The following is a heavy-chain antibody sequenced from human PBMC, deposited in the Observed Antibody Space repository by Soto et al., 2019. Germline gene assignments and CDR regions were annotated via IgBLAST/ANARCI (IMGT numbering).Heavy chain of an antibody. Sequence: GASVKVSCKASGYTFTNFGVTWVRRAPGQGLEWMGWISAYTDTPNYAQKFQGRVTMTIDTSTSTAYMDLRSLTSDDTAVYYCARAIPGVEVWFDPGGQGTLVTVSS. CDR2: ISAYTDTP. CDR3: ARAIPGVEVWFDP. CDR1: GYTFTNFG. J-gene: IGHJ5*02. V-gene: IGHV1-18*01. D-gene: IGHD2-2*01.